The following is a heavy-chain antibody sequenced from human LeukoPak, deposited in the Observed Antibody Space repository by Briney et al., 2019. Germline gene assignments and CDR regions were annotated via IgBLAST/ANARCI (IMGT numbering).Heavy chain of an antibody. CDR2: MNPKTANT. Sequence: ASVTVTCKSAGYTFTSYDINWVRQAPGQGLDWMGWMNPKTANTLNAQTFQGRGTMTRDSSINTAYMELSSLRSEDTAVYFCARELGIAAANTDYWGQGTLVTVSS. V-gene: IGHV1-8*01. D-gene: IGHD6-25*01. CDR3: ARELGIAAANTDY. J-gene: IGHJ4*02. CDR1: GYTFTSYD.